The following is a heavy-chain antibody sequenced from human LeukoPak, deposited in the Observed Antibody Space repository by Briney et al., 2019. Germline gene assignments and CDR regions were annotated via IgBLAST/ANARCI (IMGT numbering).Heavy chain of an antibody. Sequence: SETLSLTCAVYGGSFSGYYWSWIRQPPGKGLGWIGEINHSGSTNYNPSLKSRVTISVDTSKNQFSLKLSSVTAADTAVYYCASGHIAAASLLDYWGQGTLVTVSS. CDR2: INHSGST. J-gene: IGHJ4*02. V-gene: IGHV4-34*01. D-gene: IGHD6-13*01. CDR1: GGSFSGYY. CDR3: ASGHIAAASLLDY.